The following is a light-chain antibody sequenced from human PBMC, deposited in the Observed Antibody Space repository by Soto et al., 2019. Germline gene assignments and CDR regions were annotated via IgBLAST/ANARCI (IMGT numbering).Light chain of an antibody. CDR2: AAS. V-gene: IGKV1-39*01. J-gene: IGKJ2*01. CDR1: QSITNY. CDR3: QQSDSYPYT. Sequence: DIQMTQSPSSLSVSVGDRDTITCRASQSITNYLNWYQQKPGKAPKLLVYAASSLQSGVPSRFSGNGSGTDFTLTISSLQPEDFASYYCQQSDSYPYTFGQGTKVEMK.